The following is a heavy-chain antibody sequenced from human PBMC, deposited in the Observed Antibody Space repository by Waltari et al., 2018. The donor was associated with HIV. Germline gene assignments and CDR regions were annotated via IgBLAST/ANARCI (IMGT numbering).Heavy chain of an antibody. J-gene: IGHJ4*02. CDR1: GGSFSDYY. D-gene: IGHD1-26*01. CDR3: ATMRSTIEGPPSDS. Sequence: QVQLQQWGAGLLQPSETLSLTCAVYGGSFSDYYWSWIRQPPGKGLEWIGEISQRRITNYNPSLKSRVSISVDTSKNQFSLKLTSVTAADTAVYYCATMRSTIEGPPSDSWGQGTLVTVSS. CDR2: ISQRRIT. V-gene: IGHV4-34*01.